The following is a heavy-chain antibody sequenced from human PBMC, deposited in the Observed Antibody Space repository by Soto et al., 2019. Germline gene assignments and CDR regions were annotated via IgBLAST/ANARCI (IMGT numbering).Heavy chain of an antibody. V-gene: IGHV1-3*01. Sequence: ASVKVSSKASGSTFTSYAMHWLRQAPGQRLEWMGWINAGNGNTKYSQKFQGRVTITRDTSASTAYMELSSLRSEDTAVYYCARAGAQQGLTLSGYYYGMDVWGQGTTVTVSS. D-gene: IGHD6-19*01. J-gene: IGHJ6*02. CDR2: INAGNGNT. CDR1: GSTFTSYA. CDR3: ARAGAQQGLTLSGYYYGMDV.